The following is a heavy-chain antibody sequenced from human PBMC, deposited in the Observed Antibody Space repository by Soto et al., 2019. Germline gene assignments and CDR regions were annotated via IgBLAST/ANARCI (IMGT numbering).Heavy chain of an antibody. J-gene: IGHJ5*02. CDR1: GGTFSSYT. CDR2: IIPILGIA. CDR3: AREGDIPHCSGGSCYSPPANWFDP. V-gene: IGHV1-69*04. Sequence: GASVKVSCKASGGTFSSYTISCVRQAPGQGLEWMGRIIPILGIANYAQKFQGRVTITADKSTSTAYMELSSLRSEDTAVYYCAREGDIPHCSGGSCYSPPANWFDPWGQGTLVTVSS. D-gene: IGHD2-15*01.